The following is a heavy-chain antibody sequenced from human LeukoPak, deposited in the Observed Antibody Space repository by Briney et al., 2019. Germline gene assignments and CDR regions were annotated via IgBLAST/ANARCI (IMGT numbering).Heavy chain of an antibody. CDR3: ARTITMVRGVINYYFDY. V-gene: IGHV1-2*06. Sequence: ASVKVSCKASGYTFTGYYMHWVRQAPGQGLEWMGRTNPNSGGTNYAQKFQGRVTMTRDTSISTAYMELSRLRSDDTAVYYCARTITMVRGVINYYFDYWGQGTLVTVSS. CDR2: TNPNSGGT. J-gene: IGHJ4*02. CDR1: GYTFTGYY. D-gene: IGHD3-10*01.